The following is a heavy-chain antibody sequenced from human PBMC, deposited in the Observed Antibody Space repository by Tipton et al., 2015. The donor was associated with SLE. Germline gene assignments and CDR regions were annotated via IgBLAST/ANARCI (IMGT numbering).Heavy chain of an antibody. CDR2: IYTSGST. D-gene: IGHD3-10*01. J-gene: IGHJ2*01. Sequence: TLSLTCTVSGGSISSGSYYWSWIRQPAGKGLEWIGRIYTSGSTNYNPSLKSRVTISVDTSKNQFSLKLSSVTAADTAVYYCARDRRGWYFDLWGRGTLVTVSP. CDR3: ARDRRGWYFDL. CDR1: GGSISSGSYY. V-gene: IGHV4-61*02.